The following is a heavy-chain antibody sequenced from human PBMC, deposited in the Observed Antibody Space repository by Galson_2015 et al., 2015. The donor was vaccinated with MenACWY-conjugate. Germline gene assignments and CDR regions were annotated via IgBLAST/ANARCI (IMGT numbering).Heavy chain of an antibody. CDR2: INAGNGNT. J-gene: IGHJ5*02. V-gene: IGHV1-3*01. CDR3: ARAASPLTGYLKRDWFDP. D-gene: IGHD3-9*01. CDR1: GYTFTLYA. Sequence: SCKASGYTFTLYAMHWVRQAPGQGLEWMGWINAGNGNTKYSQKFQDRVTITRDISASTVYMELTSLGSEDTAVYYCARAASPLTGYLKRDWFDPWGQGPLGAVSS.